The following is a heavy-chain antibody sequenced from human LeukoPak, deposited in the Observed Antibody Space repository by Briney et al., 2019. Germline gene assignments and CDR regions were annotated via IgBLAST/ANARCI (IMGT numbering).Heavy chain of an antibody. Sequence: SETLSLTCTVSGGSISSGSYYWSWIRQPAGKGLEWIGRIYTSGSTNYNPSLKSRVTISVDTPKNQFSLKLSSVTAADTAVYYCAREFEGDGYVYWGQGTLVTVSS. V-gene: IGHV4-61*02. CDR2: IYTSGST. D-gene: IGHD5-24*01. J-gene: IGHJ4*02. CDR3: AREFEGDGYVY. CDR1: GGSISSGSYY.